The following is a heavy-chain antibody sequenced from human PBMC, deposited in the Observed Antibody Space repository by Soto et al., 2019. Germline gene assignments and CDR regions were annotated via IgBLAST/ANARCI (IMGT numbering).Heavy chain of an antibody. CDR2: ISYDGSNK. Sequence: QVQLVESGGGVVQPGRSLRLSCAASGFTFSSYGMHWVRQAPGKGLEWVAVISYDGSNKYYADSVKGRFTISRDKSKNAMNQQMNSLRGRETAVYYCAISRGFGELIRLSHRGQGTLVTV. D-gene: IGHD3-10*01. V-gene: IGHV3-30*03. J-gene: IGHJ4*02. CDR3: AISRGFGELIRLSH. CDR1: GFTFSSYG.